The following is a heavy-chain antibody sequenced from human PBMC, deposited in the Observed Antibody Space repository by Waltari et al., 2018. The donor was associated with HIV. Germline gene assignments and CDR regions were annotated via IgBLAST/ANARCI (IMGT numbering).Heavy chain of an antibody. CDR1: GYSFTSSW. Sequence: EVQLVQSGEEVKKPGESLKISCKGSGYSFTSSWIGWVRQMPGKGLEWMGVIYPGDSDTRYSPSFQGQVTISADKSISTAFLQWTSLKASDTAMYYRARTDRWLRPDYWGQGTLVTVSS. CDR2: IYPGDSDT. J-gene: IGHJ4*02. CDR3: ARTDRWLRPDY. V-gene: IGHV5-51*03. D-gene: IGHD5-18*01.